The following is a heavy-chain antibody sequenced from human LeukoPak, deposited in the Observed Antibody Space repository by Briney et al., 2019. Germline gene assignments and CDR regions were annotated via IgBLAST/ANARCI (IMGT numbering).Heavy chain of an antibody. D-gene: IGHD6-13*01. V-gene: IGHV4-39*01. CDR1: GGSISNSSHY. Sequence: SETLSLTCTVSGGSISNSSHYWGWIRQPPGKGLEWIGSIYYSGSTYYNPSLKSRVTISVDTSKNQFSLKLSSVTAADTAVYYCARQQLALDYWGQGTLVTVSS. CDR3: ARQQLALDY. CDR2: IYYSGST. J-gene: IGHJ4*02.